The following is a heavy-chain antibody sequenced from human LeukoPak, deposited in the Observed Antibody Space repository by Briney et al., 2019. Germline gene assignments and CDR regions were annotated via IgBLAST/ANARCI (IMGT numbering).Heavy chain of an antibody. V-gene: IGHV3-11*06. Sequence: PGGSLRLSCAASGFTFSDYYMSWIRQAPGKGLEWVSYISSSSTYTNYADSVKGRFTISRDNAKNSLHLQMNSLRAEDTAVYYCARYGGGYYYIIDYWGQGTLVTVSS. D-gene: IGHD3-22*01. J-gene: IGHJ4*02. CDR1: GFTFSDYY. CDR3: ARYGGGYYYIIDY. CDR2: ISSSSTYT.